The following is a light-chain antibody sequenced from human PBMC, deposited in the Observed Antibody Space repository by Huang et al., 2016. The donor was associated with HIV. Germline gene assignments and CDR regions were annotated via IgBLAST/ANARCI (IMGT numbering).Light chain of an antibody. Sequence: EIVLTQSPGTLSLSPGERAPLSCRASQTVSSRYLAWYQQKPGQAPRLLIYGASSRATGVPDRFSGSGAGTDFSLTIDRLEPEDFAVYYCQQYGSSPSLTFGGGTKVEIK. CDR3: QQYGSSPSLT. V-gene: IGKV3-20*01. CDR2: GAS. J-gene: IGKJ4*01. CDR1: QTVSSRY.